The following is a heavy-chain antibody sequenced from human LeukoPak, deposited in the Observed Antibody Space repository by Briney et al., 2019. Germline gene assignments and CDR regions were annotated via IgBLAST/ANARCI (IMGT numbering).Heavy chain of an antibody. CDR2: IYYSGST. J-gene: IGHJ6*03. CDR3: ARELSVTTDSYYYYYYMDV. CDR1: GGSISSHY. D-gene: IGHD4-11*01. V-gene: IGHV4-59*11. Sequence: SETLSLTCTVSGGSISSHYWSWIRQPPGKGLEWIGYIYYSGSTNYNPSLKSRVTISVDTSKNQLSLKLSSVTAADTAVYYCARELSVTTDSYYYYYYMDVWGKGTTVTVSS.